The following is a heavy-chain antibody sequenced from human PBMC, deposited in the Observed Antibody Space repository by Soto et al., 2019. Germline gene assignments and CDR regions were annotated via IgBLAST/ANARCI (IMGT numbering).Heavy chain of an antibody. Sequence: SETLSLTCTVSGGSISSYYWSWIRQPPGKGLEWIGYIYYSGSTNYNPSLKSRVTISVDTSKNQFSLKLSSVTAADTAVYYCARFLRLGYCSGGSCSFMDVWGKGTTVTVSS. V-gene: IGHV4-59*08. CDR3: ARFLRLGYCSGGSCSFMDV. CDR1: GGSISSYY. D-gene: IGHD2-15*01. CDR2: IYYSGST. J-gene: IGHJ6*03.